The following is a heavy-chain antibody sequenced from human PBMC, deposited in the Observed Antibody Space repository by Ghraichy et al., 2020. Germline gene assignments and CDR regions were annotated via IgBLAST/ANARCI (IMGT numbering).Heavy chain of an antibody. D-gene: IGHD4-23*01. CDR2: VSYDGSNK. J-gene: IGHJ3*02. Sequence: LSLTCAASGFTFSTYGMHWVRQAPGKGLEWVAVVSYDGSNKYYADSVKGRFTVSRDNSKNTLYLQMNSLRIEDTAVYYCANNYGYNSYAFDIWGQGTMVTVSS. CDR1: GFTFSTYG. CDR3: ANNYGYNSYAFDI. V-gene: IGHV3-30*18.